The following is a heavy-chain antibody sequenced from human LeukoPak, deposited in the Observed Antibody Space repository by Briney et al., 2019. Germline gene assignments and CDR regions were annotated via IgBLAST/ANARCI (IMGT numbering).Heavy chain of an antibody. CDR3: ARVMGMYSSSWPFDY. J-gene: IGHJ4*02. V-gene: IGHV3-53*01. CDR1: GFTVSSNY. Sequence: GGSLRLSCAASGFTVSSNYMSWVRQAPGKGLEWVSVIYSGGSTYYADSVKGRFTISRDNAKNSLYLQMNSLRAEDTAVYYCARVMGMYSSSWPFDYWGQGTLVTVSS. D-gene: IGHD6-13*01. CDR2: IYSGGST.